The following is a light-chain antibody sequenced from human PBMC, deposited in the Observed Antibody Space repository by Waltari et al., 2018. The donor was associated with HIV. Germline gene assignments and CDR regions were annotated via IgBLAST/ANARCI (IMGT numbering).Light chain of an antibody. Sequence: DIRMTQSPSSRSASVGDRVIISCQSSQDISSNLNWYQKTAGKAPKLLIYGASNLQSGVPTRFSASGSGTAFTLAINGLQPEDFATYFCQQSYNAPYTFGQGTK. V-gene: IGKV1-39*01. CDR1: QDISSN. CDR3: QQSYNAPYT. J-gene: IGKJ2*01. CDR2: GAS.